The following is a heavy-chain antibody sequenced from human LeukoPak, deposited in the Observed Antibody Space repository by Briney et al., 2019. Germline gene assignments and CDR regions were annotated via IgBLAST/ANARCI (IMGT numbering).Heavy chain of an antibody. J-gene: IGHJ4*02. V-gene: IGHV3-7*03. CDR2: IRQDGTEK. CDR3: ARTHTTFFDY. D-gene: IGHD1-1*01. Sequence: GGSLRLSCAASGFTFSSYWMSWVRQAPGKGLEWVANIRQDGTEKYFVDSVDGRFIISRDNAKNSLYLQMNSLRAADPAVYYCARTHTTFFDYWGQGTLVTVSS. CDR1: GFTFSSYW.